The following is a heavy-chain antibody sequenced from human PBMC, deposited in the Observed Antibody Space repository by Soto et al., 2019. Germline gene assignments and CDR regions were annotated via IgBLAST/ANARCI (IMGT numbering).Heavy chain of an antibody. CDR2: IIPICGTA. J-gene: IGHJ4*02. D-gene: IGHD6-13*01. CDR1: GGTFSSSA. V-gene: IGHV1-69*01. Sequence: QVQLVQSGAEVKKPGSSVKVSCKASGGTFSSSAISWVRQAPGQGLELMGGIIPICGTANYAQKLQGRVTITADESTSTDDMELCSLRSEDTAVYYCAREAGYSSSGHQFEYRGQGTLVTVSS. CDR3: AREAGYSSSGHQFEY.